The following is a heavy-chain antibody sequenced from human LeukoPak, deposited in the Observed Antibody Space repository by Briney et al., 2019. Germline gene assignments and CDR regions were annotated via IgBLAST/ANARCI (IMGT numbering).Heavy chain of an antibody. CDR1: GFTFSSYA. CDR2: ISYDGSNK. D-gene: IGHD3-10*01. V-gene: IGHV3-30*04. CDR3: ARESGAGFGELLSHYYYYYGMDV. J-gene: IGHJ6*04. Sequence: PGRSLRLSCAASGFTFSSYAMHWVRQASGKGLEWVAVISYDGSNKYYADSVKGRFTISRDNSKNTLYLQMNSLRAEDTAVYYCARESGAGFGELLSHYYYYYGMDVWGKGTTVTVSS.